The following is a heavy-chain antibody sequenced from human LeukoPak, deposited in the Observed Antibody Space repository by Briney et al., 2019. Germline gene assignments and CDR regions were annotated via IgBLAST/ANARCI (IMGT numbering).Heavy chain of an antibody. CDR1: GFTVSSNY. CDR3: ARALVPGSYADY. D-gene: IGHD3-16*01. CDR2: IYSGGST. Sequence: GGSLRLSCAASGFTVSSNYMSWVRQAPGKGLEWVSVIYSGGSTYYADSVKGRFTISRDTSKNTLYLQMNSLRAEDTAVYYCARALVPGSYADYWGQGTLVTVSS. J-gene: IGHJ4*02. V-gene: IGHV3-53*01.